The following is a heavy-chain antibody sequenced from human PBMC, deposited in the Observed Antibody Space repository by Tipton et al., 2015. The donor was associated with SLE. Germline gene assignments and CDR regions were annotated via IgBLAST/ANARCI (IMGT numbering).Heavy chain of an antibody. V-gene: IGHV4-59*08. Sequence: GLVKPSETLSLICTVSGGSITSHYWSWIRQPPGKGLEWIGYIFYNGNTNYNPSLKTRFTISVDTSKNQFSLKLSSVTAADTAVYYCARRDYSYYFDYWGQGTLVTVSS. J-gene: IGHJ4*02. CDR1: GGSITSHY. CDR3: ARRDYSYYFDY. CDR2: IFYNGNT. D-gene: IGHD2-15*01.